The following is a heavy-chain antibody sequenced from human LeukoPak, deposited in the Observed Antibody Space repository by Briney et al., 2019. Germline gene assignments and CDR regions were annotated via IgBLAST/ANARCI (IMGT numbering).Heavy chain of an antibody. CDR1: GYTFTSYG. CDR3: ARDRIPTVTTSWGYGY. CDR2: ISAYNGNT. Sequence: ASVKVSRKASGYTFTSYGISWVRQAPGQGLEWMGWISAYNGNTNYAQKLQGRVTMTTDTSTSTAYMELRSLRSDDTAVYYCARDRIPTVTTSWGYGYWGQGTLVTVSS. D-gene: IGHD4-11*01. J-gene: IGHJ4*02. V-gene: IGHV1-18*01.